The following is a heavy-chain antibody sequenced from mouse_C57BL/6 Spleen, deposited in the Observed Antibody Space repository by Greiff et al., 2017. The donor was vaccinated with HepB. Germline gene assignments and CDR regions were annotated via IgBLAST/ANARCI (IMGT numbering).Heavy chain of an antibody. CDR1: GYSITSGYY. V-gene: IGHV3-6*01. CDR3: ARFYYDYEYFDV. Sequence: EVQRVESGPGLVKPSQSLSLTCSVTGYSITSGYYWNWIRQFPGNKLEWMGYISYDGSNNYNPSLKNRISITRDTSKNQFFLKLKSVTTEDTATYYCARFYYDYEYFDVWGTGTTVTVSS. J-gene: IGHJ1*03. CDR2: ISYDGSN. D-gene: IGHD2-4*01.